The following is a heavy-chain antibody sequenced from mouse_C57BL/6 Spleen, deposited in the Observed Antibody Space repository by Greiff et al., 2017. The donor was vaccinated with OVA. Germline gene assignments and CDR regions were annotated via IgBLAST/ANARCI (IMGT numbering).Heavy chain of an antibody. CDR2: INPGSGGT. D-gene: IGHD1-1*01. Sequence: QVQLKQSGAELVRPGTSVKVSCKASGYAFTNYLIEWVKQRPGQGLEWIGVINPGSGGTNYNEKFKGKATLTADKSSSTAYMQLSSLTSEDSAVYFCARGITTGGFDYWGQGTTLTVSS. J-gene: IGHJ2*01. CDR1: GYAFTNYL. V-gene: IGHV1-54*01. CDR3: ARGITTGGFDY.